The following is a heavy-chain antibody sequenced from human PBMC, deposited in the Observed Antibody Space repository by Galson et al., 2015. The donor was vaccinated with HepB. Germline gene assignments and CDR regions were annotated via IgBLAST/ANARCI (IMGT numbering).Heavy chain of an antibody. J-gene: IGHJ6*02. D-gene: IGHD1-1*01. Sequence: SVKVSCKASGYTFTSYGISWVRQAPGQGLEWMGWISAYNGNTNYAQKLQGRVTMTTDTSTSTAYMELRSLRSDDTAVYYCARSLWLEPGQDYYYYGMDVWGQGTTVTVSS. CDR3: ARSLWLEPGQDYYYYGMDV. CDR2: ISAYNGNT. V-gene: IGHV1-18*04. CDR1: GYTFTSYG.